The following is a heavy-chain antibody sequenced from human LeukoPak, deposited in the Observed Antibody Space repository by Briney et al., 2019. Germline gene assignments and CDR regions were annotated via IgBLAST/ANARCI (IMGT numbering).Heavy chain of an antibody. CDR3: ARDLPIQHTYYGDGGRFDY. J-gene: IGHJ4*02. Sequence: PGGSLRLSCAASGFTYTKHAMHWVRQAPGKGLEWVAVISYDGSNKKYADSVKGRFTISRDNSKNTLYLQMNSLRAEDTAVYYCARDLPIQHTYYGDGGRFDYWGQGTLVTVSS. D-gene: IGHD3-10*01. V-gene: IGHV3-30*04. CDR2: ISYDGSNK. CDR1: GFTYTKHA.